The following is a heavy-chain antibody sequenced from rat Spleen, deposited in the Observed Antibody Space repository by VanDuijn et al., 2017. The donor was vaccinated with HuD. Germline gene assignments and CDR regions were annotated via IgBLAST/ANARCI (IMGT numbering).Heavy chain of an antibody. D-gene: IGHD1-4*01. CDR1: GFTFNKYW. CDR3: TRVDYPGVAHYFDY. CDR2: ITKDGGRT. V-gene: IGHV5-31*01. J-gene: IGHJ2*01. Sequence: EVQLVESGGGLVLPGRSLKLSCVTSGFTFNKYWMSWVRQAPGKGLDWVASITKDGGRTYYPDSVKGRFTISRDTAQNTLYLQMNSLRSEDTATYYCTRVDYPGVAHYFDYWGQGVMVTVSS.